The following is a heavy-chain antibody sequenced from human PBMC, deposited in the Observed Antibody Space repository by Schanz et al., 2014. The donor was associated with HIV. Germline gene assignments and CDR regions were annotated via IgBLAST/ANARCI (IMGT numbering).Heavy chain of an antibody. V-gene: IGHV3-23*01. Sequence: EVQLLESGGGLVQPGGSLRLSCAASGFTFSKYAMSWVRQAPGKGLEWVSAISGSGGSTYYTDSVKGRFTISRDTSKETLSLQMNSLRAEDTAVYYCALVGVWYYYGMDVWGHGTTVAVSS. D-gene: IGHD2-8*01. CDR1: GFTFSKYA. CDR3: ALVGVWYYYGMDV. J-gene: IGHJ6*02. CDR2: ISGSGGST.